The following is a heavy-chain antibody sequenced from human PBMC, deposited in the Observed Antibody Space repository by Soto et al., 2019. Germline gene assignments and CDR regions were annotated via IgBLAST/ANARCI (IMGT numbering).Heavy chain of an antibody. CDR2: MNGNTDST. D-gene: IGHD3-3*01. CDR3: AREVVEVASIRLDP. CDR1: GFAFTTND. V-gene: IGHV1-8*02. J-gene: IGHJ5*02. Sequence: QVQLVLSGAEVRTPGSSLTVSCKAIGFAFTTNDIHWVRQAPGQRLEWMGWMNGNTDSTDSSEEFEGRLLMTLHTSISTAYLELTGLTSKDTAVYYCAREVVEVASIRLDPWGQGTHVTVS.